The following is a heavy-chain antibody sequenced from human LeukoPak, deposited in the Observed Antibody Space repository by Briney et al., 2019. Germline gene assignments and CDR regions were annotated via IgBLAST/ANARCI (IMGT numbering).Heavy chain of an antibody. CDR3: ARDLGSSSWYYSYGMDV. Sequence: ASVKVSCKASGYTFTGYYMHWVRQAPGQGLEWMGRINPNSGGTNYAQKFQGRVTMTRDTSISTAYMELSRLTSDDTAVYYCARDLGSSSWYYSYGMDVWGQGTTVTVSS. J-gene: IGHJ6*02. CDR2: INPNSGGT. CDR1: GYTFTGYY. V-gene: IGHV1-2*06. D-gene: IGHD6-13*01.